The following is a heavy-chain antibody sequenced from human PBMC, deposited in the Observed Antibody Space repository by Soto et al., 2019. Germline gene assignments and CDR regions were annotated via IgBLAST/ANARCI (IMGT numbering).Heavy chain of an antibody. CDR2: IYYSGST. D-gene: IGHD1-1*01. V-gene: IGHV4-31*03. CDR3: ARWPQLEPRFDY. Sequence: QVQLQESGPGLVKPSQTLSLTCTVSGGFISSGGYYWSWLRQHPGKGLEWIGYIYYSGSTYYTPSLKSRVTISVDTSKNQCSLKLSSVTAADTAVYYCARWPQLEPRFDYWGQGTLVTVSS. J-gene: IGHJ4*02. CDR1: GGFISSGGYY.